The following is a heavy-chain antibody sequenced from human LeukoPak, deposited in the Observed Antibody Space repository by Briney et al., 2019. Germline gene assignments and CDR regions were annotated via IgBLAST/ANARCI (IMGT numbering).Heavy chain of an antibody. CDR3: ARDRGIKKLRLGGSSEAFDI. Sequence: ASVKVSCKASGGTFSSYAISWVRQAPGQGLEWMGRIIPILGIANYAQKFQGRVTITADKSTSTAYMELSSLRSEDTAVYYCARDRGIKKLRLGGSSEAFDIWGQGTMVTVSS. CDR1: GGTFSSYA. CDR2: IIPILGIA. J-gene: IGHJ3*02. V-gene: IGHV1-69*04. D-gene: IGHD3-16*01.